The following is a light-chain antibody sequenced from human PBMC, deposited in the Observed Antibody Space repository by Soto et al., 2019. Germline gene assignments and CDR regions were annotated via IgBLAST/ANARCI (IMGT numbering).Light chain of an antibody. Sequence: DIQMTQSPSTLSGSVGDTVTITCRASQSVNIWLAWYQQKPGRAPNLLIYLASTLASGVPSRLSGSGSGTDFTLTISSLQPDDFATYYCQQYNDYWTFGQGTKVDIK. CDR1: QSVNIW. J-gene: IGKJ1*01. CDR2: LAS. V-gene: IGKV1-5*03. CDR3: QQYNDYWT.